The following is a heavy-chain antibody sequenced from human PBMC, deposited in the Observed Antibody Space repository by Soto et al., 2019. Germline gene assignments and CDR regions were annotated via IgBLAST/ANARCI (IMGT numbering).Heavy chain of an antibody. Sequence: SETLSLTCSFSAHSFTSHYLTWIRQSPVRVLEWMGYMPYTGISHYNPSLRSRLTVSVDTSQNQFSLKLSSVTAADTAVYYCARGRGPWPGPYYYYGMNVWGQGTTVTVSS. CDR1: AHSFTSHY. V-gene: IGHV4-59*11. CDR3: ARGRGPWPGPYYYYGMNV. J-gene: IGHJ6*01. CDR2: MPYTGIS.